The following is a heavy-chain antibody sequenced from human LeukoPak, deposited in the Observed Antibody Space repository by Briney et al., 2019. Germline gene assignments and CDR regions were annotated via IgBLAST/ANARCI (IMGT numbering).Heavy chain of an antibody. CDR1: GFTFTVYL. J-gene: IGHJ6*02. Sequence: GGSLRLSSEASGFTFTVYLVRWGGQAPGKGLEWVSGFGTDGNTHYAESVRGRFDISRDTSKTTVYLQMNSLRAEDTALYYYARDLDYGVAMDVWGQGTTVTVS. D-gene: IGHD3-16*01. V-gene: IGHV3-23*01. CDR3: ARDLDYGVAMDV. CDR2: FGTDGNT.